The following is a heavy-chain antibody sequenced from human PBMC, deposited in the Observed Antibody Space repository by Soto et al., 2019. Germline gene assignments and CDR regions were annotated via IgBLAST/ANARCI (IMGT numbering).Heavy chain of an antibody. CDR3: ARSRHGSGSYTHFYYGVDV. CDR1: GFTFISYA. V-gene: IGHV3-30-3*01. J-gene: IGHJ6*02. D-gene: IGHD3-10*01. CDR2: ISFDGSTE. Sequence: QVQLVESGGGVVQPGRSLRLSCAASGFTFISYAMHWVRQAPGKGLEWVAVISFDGSTEYYADSVKGRFTISRDNSKNTVYLQMNCLRSEDRAVYYCARSRHGSGSYTHFYYGVDVWGQGTTVTVSS.